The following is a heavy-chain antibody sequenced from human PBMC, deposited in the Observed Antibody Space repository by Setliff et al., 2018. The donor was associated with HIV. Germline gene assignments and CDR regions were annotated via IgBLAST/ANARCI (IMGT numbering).Heavy chain of an antibody. J-gene: IGHJ3*02. CDR1: GYTLTELS. D-gene: IGHD2-15*01. Sequence: ASVKVSCKVSGYTLTELSRHWVRQAPGKGLEWMGGFDPEDGETIYAQKFQGRVTMTEDTSTDTAYMELSSLRSEDTAVYYCASTVVTTDAFDIWGQGTMVTVPS. V-gene: IGHV1-24*01. CDR3: ASTVVTTDAFDI. CDR2: FDPEDGET.